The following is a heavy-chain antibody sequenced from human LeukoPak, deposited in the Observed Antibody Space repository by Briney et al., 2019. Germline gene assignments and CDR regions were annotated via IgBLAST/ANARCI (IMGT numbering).Heavy chain of an antibody. V-gene: IGHV3-23*01. CDR3: AKLRSNYINYDAFDI. J-gene: IGHJ3*02. CDR1: GFNFSSYA. Sequence: EGSLRLSCAASGFNFSSYAMSWVRQAPGKGLEWVSAISGSGGSTYYADSVKGRFTISRDNSKNTLYVQMKSLRAEDTAVYYCAKLRSNYINYDAFDIWGQGTMVTVSS. D-gene: IGHD4-11*01. CDR2: ISGSGGST.